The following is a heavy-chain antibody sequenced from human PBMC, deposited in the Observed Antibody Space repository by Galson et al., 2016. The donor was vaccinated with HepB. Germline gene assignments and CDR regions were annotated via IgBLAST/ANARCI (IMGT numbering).Heavy chain of an antibody. J-gene: IGHJ4*02. CDR2: ISVDTGHT. V-gene: IGHV1-18*04. CDR3: VRYGSSHFMAF. D-gene: IGHD3-10*01. CDR1: GYTFTSYG. Sequence: SVKVSCKASGYTFTSYGITWVRQAPGQGLEWMGWISVDTGHTGYGQKVQGRVTLTTDTSTSTAYMELTSLRPDDTAMYYCVRYGSSHFMAFWGQGTLITVSS.